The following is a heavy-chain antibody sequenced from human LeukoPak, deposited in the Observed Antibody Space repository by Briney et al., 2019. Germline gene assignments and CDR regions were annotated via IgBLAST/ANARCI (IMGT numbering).Heavy chain of an antibody. Sequence: PGGSLRLSCAASGFTFSDYYMSWIRQAPGKGLEWVSYISSSGSTIYYADSVKGRFTISRDNAKNSLYLQMNSLRAEDTAVYYCARDAGLVVTHPLNYYYGMDVWGQGTTVTVSS. D-gene: IGHD3-22*01. CDR2: ISSSGSTI. V-gene: IGHV3-11*01. CDR1: GFTFSDYY. CDR3: ARDAGLVVTHPLNYYYGMDV. J-gene: IGHJ6*02.